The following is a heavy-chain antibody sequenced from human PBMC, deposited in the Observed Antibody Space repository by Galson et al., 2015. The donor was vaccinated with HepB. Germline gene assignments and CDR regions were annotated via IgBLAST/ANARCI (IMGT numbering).Heavy chain of an antibody. CDR2: IFHTGGT. J-gene: IGHJ4*02. CDR1: GYSISSVYY. Sequence: SETLSLTCAVSGYSISSVYYWGWIRQPPGKGLEWIGTIFHTGGTYYNPSLKRRVTISMNMSKNQFSLKRSSVTAPDTAVYYCAKSRNDYNSASGYDYRGQGTLVTVSS. CDR3: AKSRNDYNSASGYDY. D-gene: IGHD1-1*01. V-gene: IGHV4-38-2*01.